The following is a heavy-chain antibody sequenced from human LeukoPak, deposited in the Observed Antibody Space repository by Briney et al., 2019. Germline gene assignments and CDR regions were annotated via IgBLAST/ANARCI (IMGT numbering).Heavy chain of an antibody. CDR3: ARDPNPENWNYQGWFDP. Sequence: GESLRLSCAASGFTFSSYGMHWVRQAPGKGLEWVAVISYDGSNKYYADSVKGRFTISRDNSKNTLYLQMNSLRAEDTAVYYCARDPNPENWNYQGWFDPWGQGTLVTVSS. V-gene: IGHV3-30*03. J-gene: IGHJ5*02. CDR1: GFTFSSYG. D-gene: IGHD1-7*01. CDR2: ISYDGSNK.